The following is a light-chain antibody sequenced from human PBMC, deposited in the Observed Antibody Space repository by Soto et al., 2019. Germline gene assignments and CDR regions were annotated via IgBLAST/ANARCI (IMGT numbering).Light chain of an antibody. Sequence: DIQMTQSPSSLYASVGDRVTITCRASQTISVYLHWYQQKPGKAPNLLIHAASSLQSGVPSRFRGLGSGTHFTLTISSLQPEDFATYYCQQSFNNPYTFGQGTKVEIK. CDR1: QTISVY. CDR3: QQSFNNPYT. J-gene: IGKJ2*01. V-gene: IGKV1-39*01. CDR2: AAS.